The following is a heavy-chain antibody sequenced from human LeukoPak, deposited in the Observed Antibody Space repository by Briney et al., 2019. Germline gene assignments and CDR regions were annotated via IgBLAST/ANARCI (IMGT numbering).Heavy chain of an antibody. J-gene: IGHJ5*02. D-gene: IGHD4-17*01. Sequence: GGSLRLSCEASGFTFSSYSMNWVRQAPGKGLEWISYYANSVKGRFTISRDNAKKSLYLQMNSLRAEDTAVYYCARDGLYGDYFWFDPWGQGTLVTVSS. V-gene: IGHV3-48*01. CDR3: ARDGLYGDYFWFDP. CDR1: GFTFSSYS.